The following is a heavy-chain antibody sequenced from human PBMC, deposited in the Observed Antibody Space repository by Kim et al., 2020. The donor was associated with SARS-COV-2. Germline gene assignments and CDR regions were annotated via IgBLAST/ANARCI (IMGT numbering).Heavy chain of an antibody. Sequence: GGSLRLSCAASGFTFSSYGMHWVRQAPGKGLEGVAVISYDGSNKYYADSVKGRFTISRDNSKNTLYLQMNSLRAEDTAVYYCAKLETRGGSSGCLDYWG. D-gene: IGHD6-25*01. CDR3: AKLETRGGSSGCLDY. CDR2: ISYDGSNK. CDR1: GFTFSSYG. J-gene: IGHJ4*01. V-gene: IGHV3-30*18.